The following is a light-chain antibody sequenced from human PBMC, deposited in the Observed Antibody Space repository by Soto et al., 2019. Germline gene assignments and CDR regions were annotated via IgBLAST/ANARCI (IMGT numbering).Light chain of an antibody. CDR3: QHYGSSLIT. J-gene: IGKJ5*01. CDR2: GAS. CDR1: QSVSSIY. Sequence: EVGLTQSPGTQSLSPGERVTLSCRASQSVSSIYLAWYQQKPGQAPRLLIYGASTRATGIPDRFSGSGSGTDFTLTISRLEPEDFAVYFCQHYGSSLITFGQGTRLEIK. V-gene: IGKV3-20*01.